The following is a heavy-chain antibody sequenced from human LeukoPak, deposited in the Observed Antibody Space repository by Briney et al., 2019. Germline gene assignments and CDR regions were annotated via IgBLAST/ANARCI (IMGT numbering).Heavy chain of an antibody. Sequence: GGSLRLSCAASGFTFSNYDMSWVRQAPGKGLEWVPVISSSGGSTYYADSVKGRFTISRDNSKDTLYLQMNSLRAEDTAVYYCAKSPGSRSYPHYFDYWGQGTLVTVSS. D-gene: IGHD3-10*01. CDR3: AKSPGSRSYPHYFDY. J-gene: IGHJ4*02. CDR2: ISSSGGST. V-gene: IGHV3-23*01. CDR1: GFTFSNYD.